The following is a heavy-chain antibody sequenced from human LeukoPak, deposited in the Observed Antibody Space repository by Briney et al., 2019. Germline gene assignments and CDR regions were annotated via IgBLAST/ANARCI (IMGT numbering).Heavy chain of an antibody. CDR1: GFTFSSYA. Sequence: GRSLRLSCAASGFTFSSYAMHWVHQAPGKGLEWVAVISYDGSNKYYADSVKGRFTISRDNSKNTLYLQMNSLRAEDTAVYYCAKNGGYSYGYPLDYWGQGTLVTVSS. CDR3: AKNGGYSYGYPLDY. CDR2: ISYDGSNK. V-gene: IGHV3-30-3*01. D-gene: IGHD5-18*01. J-gene: IGHJ4*02.